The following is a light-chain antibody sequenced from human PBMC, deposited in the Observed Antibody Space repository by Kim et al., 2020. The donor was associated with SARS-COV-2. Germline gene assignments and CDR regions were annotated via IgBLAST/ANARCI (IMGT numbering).Light chain of an antibody. CDR3: QQFDDMPLT. CDR1: QDIHNY. CDR2: DAS. V-gene: IGKV1-33*01. J-gene: IGKJ4*01. Sequence: DIQLTQSPSSLSASVGDRVTITCQANQDIHNYLNWYQQTPGRAPKLLIYDASKLKTGVPSRFSGGGSGTDFTFTISSLQPEDVATYYCQQFDDMPLTFGGGTKLEIK.